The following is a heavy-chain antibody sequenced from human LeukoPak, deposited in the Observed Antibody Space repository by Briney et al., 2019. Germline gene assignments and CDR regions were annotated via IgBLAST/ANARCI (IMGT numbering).Heavy chain of an antibody. CDR1: GFTFDDYA. J-gene: IGHJ4*02. CDR3: ASQATMIA. D-gene: IGHD3-22*01. V-gene: IGHV3-21*01. CDR2: ISSSSSYI. Sequence: PGGSLRLSCAVSGFTFDDYAMHWVRQAPGKGLEWVSSISSSSSYIYYADSVKGRFTISRDNAKNSLYLQMNSLRAEDTAVYYCASQATMIAWGQGTLVTVSS.